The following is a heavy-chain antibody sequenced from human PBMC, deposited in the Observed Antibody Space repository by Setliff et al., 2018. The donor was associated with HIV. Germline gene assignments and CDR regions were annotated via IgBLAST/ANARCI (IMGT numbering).Heavy chain of an antibody. CDR3: ARVDDGSGRGAYFDY. CDR2: IYHSGST. V-gene: IGHV4-38-2*02. CDR1: GYSISSGYY. D-gene: IGHD3-10*01. Sequence: SETLSLTCTVSGYSISSGYYWGWIRQPPGKGLEWIGSIYHSGSTYYNPSLKSRVTISVDTSKNQFSLKLSSVTAADTAVYYCARVDDGSGRGAYFDYWGQGTLVTVSS. J-gene: IGHJ4*02.